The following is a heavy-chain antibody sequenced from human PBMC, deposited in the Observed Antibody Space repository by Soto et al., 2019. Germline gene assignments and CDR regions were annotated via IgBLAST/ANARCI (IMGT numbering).Heavy chain of an antibody. J-gene: IGHJ4*02. CDR3: AKDVEEQQLDYHIDY. D-gene: IGHD6-13*01. Sequence: PGGSLRLSCAASGFDFGSFGIHWVRKAPGRGLDWVAVISHDGNERKYADSVKGRFTISRDNSKDTLYLQMYSLRPDDSAIYYCAKDVEEQQLDYHIDYWGQGSLVTVSS. CDR1: GFDFGSFG. CDR2: ISHDGNER. V-gene: IGHV3-30*18.